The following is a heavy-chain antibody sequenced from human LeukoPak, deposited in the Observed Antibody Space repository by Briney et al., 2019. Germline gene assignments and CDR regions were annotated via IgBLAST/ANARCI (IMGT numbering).Heavy chain of an antibody. CDR3: ARDFHTPLVQLTWFDP. CDR2: IYYSGSA. J-gene: IGHJ5*02. Sequence: SETLSLTCTVSGGSISSYYWGWIRQPPGKGLEWIGYIYYSGSANYNPSLKSRVIISVDTSKNQFSLKLSSVTAADTAVYYCARDFHTPLVQLTWFDPWGQGTLVTVSS. D-gene: IGHD5-24*01. V-gene: IGHV4-59*01. CDR1: GGSISSYY.